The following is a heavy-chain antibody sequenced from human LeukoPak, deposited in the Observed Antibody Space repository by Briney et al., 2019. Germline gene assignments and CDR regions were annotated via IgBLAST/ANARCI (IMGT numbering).Heavy chain of an antibody. CDR2: INHSGST. D-gene: IGHD2-2*01. V-gene: IGHV4-34*01. Sequence: SETLSLTCAVYGGSFGGYYWSWIRQPPGKGLEWIGEINHSGSTNYNPSLKSRVTISVDTSKNQFSLKLSSVTAADTAVYYCARVMPVVPAAQPLFDCWGQGTLVTVSS. CDR1: GGSFGGYY. CDR3: ARVMPVVPAAQPLFDC. J-gene: IGHJ4*02.